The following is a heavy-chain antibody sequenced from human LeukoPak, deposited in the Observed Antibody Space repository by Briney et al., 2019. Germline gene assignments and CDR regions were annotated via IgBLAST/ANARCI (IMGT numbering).Heavy chain of an antibody. V-gene: IGHV1-69*13. Sequence: ASVKVSCKASGYTFTSYAINWVRQAPGQGLEWMGGIIPIFGTADYAQKFQGKVTITADESTSTAYMELSSLRSEDTAIYYCARGWDYDSGGRPTAYVYWGQGTLVSVSS. CDR1: GYTFTSYA. CDR3: ARGWDYDSGGRPTAYVY. J-gene: IGHJ4*02. CDR2: IIPIFGTA. D-gene: IGHD3-22*01.